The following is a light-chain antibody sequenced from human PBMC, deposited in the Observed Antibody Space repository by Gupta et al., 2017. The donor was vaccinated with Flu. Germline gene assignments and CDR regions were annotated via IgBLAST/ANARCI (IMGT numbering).Light chain of an antibody. V-gene: IGKV3-20*01. CDR3: QQDGSSHL. CDR1: QRVSSSY. J-gene: IGKJ4*01. Sequence: EIVLTQSPGTLSLSPGERATLSCRASQRVSSSYLAWYQQKPGQAPRLLIYGASSRATGIPDRFSGSGSGTDFTLTSSRREPEDFAVYYWQQDGSSHLFGGGTKVEIK. CDR2: GAS.